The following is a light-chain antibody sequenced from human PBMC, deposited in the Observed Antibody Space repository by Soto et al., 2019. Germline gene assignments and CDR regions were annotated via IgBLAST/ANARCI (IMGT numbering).Light chain of an antibody. Sequence: QSVLTQPPSVSGAPGQRVTISCTGNNSNLGAGYDVHWYQQLPGAAPKLVIFGNRNRPSGVPERFSGSKSGTSASLAITGLQAEDEADYFCAAWDDNLRGYWVFGGGTKVTVL. CDR1: NSNLGAGYD. CDR3: AAWDDNLRGYWV. CDR2: GNR. J-gene: IGLJ2*01. V-gene: IGLV1-40*01.